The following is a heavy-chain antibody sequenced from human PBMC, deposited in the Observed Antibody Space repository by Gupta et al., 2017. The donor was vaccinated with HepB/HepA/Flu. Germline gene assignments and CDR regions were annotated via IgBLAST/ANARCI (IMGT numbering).Heavy chain of an antibody. CDR1: AGSISSSSYY. CDR2: IEYSGRT. J-gene: IGHJ4*02. D-gene: IGHD2-2*01. CDR3: ARHDIGGGYCRSNSCYFDY. V-gene: IGHV4-39*01. Sequence: QLQLQESGPGLVKPSETLSLTCTVSAGSISSSSYYWGWIRQPPGKGRDWIGRIEYSGRTYYNASIKRRVTISGETYKNKFSRKLSLVTAADRAVYYCARHDIGGGYCRSNSCYFDYWGQGNLVTVSS.